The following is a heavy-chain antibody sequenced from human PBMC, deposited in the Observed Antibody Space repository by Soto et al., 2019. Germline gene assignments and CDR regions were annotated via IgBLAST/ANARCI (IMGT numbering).Heavy chain of an antibody. CDR3: ARSAGNAGRFSEY. Sequence: PGESLKISCKGSGYTFTSYWIGWVRQMPGEGLEWLGVIYPGDSDTRYSPSSQGQVTISADKSINTAYLQWGSLRASDSAIYYCARSAGNAGRFSEYWGQGPLVTVSS. V-gene: IGHV5-51*01. CDR2: IYPGDSDT. D-gene: IGHD2-15*01. J-gene: IGHJ4*02. CDR1: GYTFTSYW.